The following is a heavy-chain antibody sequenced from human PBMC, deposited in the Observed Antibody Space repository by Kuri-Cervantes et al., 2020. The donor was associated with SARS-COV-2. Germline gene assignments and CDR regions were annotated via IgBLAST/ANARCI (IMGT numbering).Heavy chain of an antibody. CDR2: IYYSGST. J-gene: IGHJ3*02. V-gene: IGHV4-39*01. CDR3: ASGITDAFDI. Sequence: WVRQPPGKGLEWIGSIYYSGSTYYNPSLKSRVTISVDTSKNQFSLKLSSVTAADTAVYYCASGITDAFDIWGQGTMVTVSS.